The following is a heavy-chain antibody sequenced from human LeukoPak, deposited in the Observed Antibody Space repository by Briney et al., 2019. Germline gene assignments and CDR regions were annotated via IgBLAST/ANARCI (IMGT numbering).Heavy chain of an antibody. Sequence: GGSLRLSCAASGFTLSDYWMHWVRQAPGKGLVWVSRIKGDGDVIMYADSVKGRFTTSRDNAKNTLYLQMNSLSAEDTAVYYYARDAGRIAVAGTSLDYWGQGTLVTVSS. D-gene: IGHD6-19*01. J-gene: IGHJ4*02. CDR2: IKGDGDVI. CDR3: ARDAGRIAVAGTSLDY. V-gene: IGHV3-74*03. CDR1: GFTLSDYW.